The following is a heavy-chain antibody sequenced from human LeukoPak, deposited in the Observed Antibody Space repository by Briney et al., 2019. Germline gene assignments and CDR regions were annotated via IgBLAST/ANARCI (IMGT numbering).Heavy chain of an antibody. Sequence: GGPLRLSCAASGFSLSSYSMNWVRQAPGKGLEWVSYISSSGTTIYYADSVKGRFTISRDSAKNSLYLQMNSLRAEDTAVYYCARGVTGTHGLDWFDPWGQGTLVTVSS. CDR3: ARGVTGTHGLDWFDP. CDR2: ISSSGTTI. J-gene: IGHJ5*02. V-gene: IGHV3-48*04. CDR1: GFSLSSYS. D-gene: IGHD1-20*01.